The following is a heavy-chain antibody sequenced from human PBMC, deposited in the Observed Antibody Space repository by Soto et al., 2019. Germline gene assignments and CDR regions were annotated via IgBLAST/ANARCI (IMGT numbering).Heavy chain of an antibody. CDR3: AKGAYGSGSYGTYGMDV. D-gene: IGHD3-10*01. CDR1: GFTFDDYA. J-gene: IGHJ6*02. V-gene: IGHV3-9*01. Sequence: AGGSLRLSCAASGFTFDDYAMHWVRQAPGKGLEWVSGISWNSGSIGYADSVKGRFTISRDNAKNSLYLQMNSLRAEDTALYYCAKGAYGSGSYGTYGMDVWGQGTTVTVSS. CDR2: ISWNSGSI.